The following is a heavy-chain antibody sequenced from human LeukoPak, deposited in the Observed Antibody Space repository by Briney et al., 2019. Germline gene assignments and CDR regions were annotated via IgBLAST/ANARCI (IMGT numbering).Heavy chain of an antibody. CDR1: EVTFTSYG. CDR2: MTYDGVGK. J-gene: IGHJ5*02. D-gene: IGHD3-10*01. Sequence: GGSLRLSCAASEVTFTSYGMHWIRQAPGKGLEWVAVMTYDGVGKTYADSVKGRFTISRDKSKNTLYLQMNSLRTEDTAVYYCAREFGELLGWIDPWGQGTLVTVSS. V-gene: IGHV3-30*03. CDR3: AREFGELLGWIDP.